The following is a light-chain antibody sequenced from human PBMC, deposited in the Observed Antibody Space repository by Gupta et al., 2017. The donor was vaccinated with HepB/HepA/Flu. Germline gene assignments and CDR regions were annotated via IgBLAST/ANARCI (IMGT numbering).Light chain of an antibody. CDR2: DVS. CDR3: SSDTSGSTLN. CDR1: SSDVGGYNY. V-gene: IGLV2-14*03. J-gene: IGLJ2*01. Sequence: QSALTQPASVSGSPGQSLTISCTGTSSDVGGYNYVSWYHQHPAKAHKLIIYDVSKRPAGVSSRFSGSKSGNTASLTISGLQAEDDADYYCSSDTSGSTLNFGGGTKLTVL.